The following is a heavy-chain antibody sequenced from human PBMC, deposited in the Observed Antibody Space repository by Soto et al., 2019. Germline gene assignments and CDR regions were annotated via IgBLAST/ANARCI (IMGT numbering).Heavy chain of an antibody. Sequence: QVQLVQSGAEVKKPGSSVKVSCKASGGTFSSSAITWVRQAPGQGLEWMGMIIPIFGTVNYAQKFQGRVTITADESTSTAYLELSSLTSDATAVYYCARGPTKQLWSVRYYYGMDVWGLGTTVTVSS. CDR1: GGTFSSSA. D-gene: IGHD5-18*01. CDR2: IIPIFGTV. V-gene: IGHV1-69*18. J-gene: IGHJ6*02. CDR3: ARGPTKQLWSVRYYYGMDV.